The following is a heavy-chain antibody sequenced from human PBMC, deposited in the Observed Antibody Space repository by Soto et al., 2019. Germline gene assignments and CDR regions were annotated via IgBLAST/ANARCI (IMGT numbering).Heavy chain of an antibody. CDR2: IYYSGST. V-gene: IGHV4-59*01. Sequence: SETLSLTCTVSGGSISSYYWSWIRQPPGKGLEWIGYIYYSGSTNYNPSLKSRVTISVDTSKNQFSLKLSSVTAADTAVYYCARHRWSGSPKDAFDIWGQGTMVTVSS. J-gene: IGHJ3*02. CDR3: ARHRWSGSPKDAFDI. D-gene: IGHD3-3*01. CDR1: GGSISSYY.